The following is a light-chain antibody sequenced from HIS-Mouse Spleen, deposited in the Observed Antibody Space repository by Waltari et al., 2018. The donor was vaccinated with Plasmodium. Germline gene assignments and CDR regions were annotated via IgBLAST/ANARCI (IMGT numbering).Light chain of an antibody. J-gene: IGKJ3*01. V-gene: IGKV3-15*01. CDR3: QQYNNWSFT. CDR1: QSVSSN. Sequence: EIVMTQSPATLSVSPGERATLSCRASQSVSSNLAWYHQKPCQAPRLLIYGASTRATGIPARFSGSGSGTEFTLTISSLQSEDFAVYYCQQYNNWSFTFGPGTKVDIK. CDR2: GAS.